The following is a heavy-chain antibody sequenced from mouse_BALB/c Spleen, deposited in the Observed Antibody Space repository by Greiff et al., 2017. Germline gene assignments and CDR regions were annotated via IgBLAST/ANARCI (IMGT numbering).Heavy chain of an antibody. D-gene: IGHD2-14*01. CDR2: ISYSGST. CDR3: ARWGYDDAMDY. CDR1: GYSITSDYA. V-gene: IGHV3-2*02. J-gene: IGHJ4*01. Sequence: EVKLMESGPGLVKPSQSLSLTCTVTGYSITSDYAWNWIRQFPGNKLEWMGYISYSGSTSYNPSLKSRISITRDTSKNQFFLQLNSVTTEDTATYYCARWGYDDAMDYWGQGTSVTVSS.